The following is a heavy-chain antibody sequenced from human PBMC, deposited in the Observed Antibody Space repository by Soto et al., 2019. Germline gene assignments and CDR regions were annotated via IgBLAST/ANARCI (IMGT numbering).Heavy chain of an antibody. Sequence: QVQLVQSGPEVKKPGASVKVSCKASGYTFTSYGISWVRRVPGQGLEWMGWISGYNGNTDYGERFQGRATMTTDTSTSTAYMELRSLTSDDTAVYYCARGVYSSSWHGENYWGQGTLVTVSS. J-gene: IGHJ4*02. CDR2: ISGYNGNT. D-gene: IGHD6-13*01. CDR1: GYTFTSYG. CDR3: ARGVYSSSWHGENY. V-gene: IGHV1-18*01.